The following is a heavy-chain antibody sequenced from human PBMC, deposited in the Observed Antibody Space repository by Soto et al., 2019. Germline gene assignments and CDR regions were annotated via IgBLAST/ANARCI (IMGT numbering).Heavy chain of an antibody. CDR2: ISGSGGST. V-gene: IGHV3-23*01. D-gene: IGHD2-15*01. Sequence: GGSLRLSCAASGFTFSSYAMSWVRQAPGKGLEWVSAISGSGGSTYYADSVKGRFTIARDNSKNTLYLQMNSLRAEDTAVYYWAKGGYRSGAGPFDYWGQGTLVTVSS. J-gene: IGHJ4*02. CDR3: AKGGYRSGAGPFDY. CDR1: GFTFSSYA.